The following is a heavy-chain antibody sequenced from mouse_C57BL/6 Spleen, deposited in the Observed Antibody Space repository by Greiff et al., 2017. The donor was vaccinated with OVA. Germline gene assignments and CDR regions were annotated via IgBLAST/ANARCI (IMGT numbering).Heavy chain of an antibody. J-gene: IGHJ2*01. CDR1: GYAFSSSW. CDR3: ARLHYYGSSSYYFDD. V-gene: IGHV1-82*01. D-gene: IGHD1-1*01. Sequence: VQLQQSGPELVKPGASVKISCKASGYAFSSSWMNWVKQRPGKGLEWIGRIYPGDGDTNYNGKFKGKATLTADKSSSTAYMQLSSLTSEDSAVYFCARLHYYGSSSYYFDDWGQGTTLTVSS. CDR2: IYPGDGDT.